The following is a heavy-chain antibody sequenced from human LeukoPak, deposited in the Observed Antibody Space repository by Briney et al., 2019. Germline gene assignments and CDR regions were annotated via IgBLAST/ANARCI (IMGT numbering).Heavy chain of an antibody. V-gene: IGHV1-2*02. CDR3: ARDKSGVKYNWNDWNAFDI. Sequence: GASVKVSCKASGYTFTGYYMHWVRQAPGQGLEWMGWINPSSGGTNYAQKFQGRVTMTRDTSISTAYMELSRLRSDDTAVYYCARDKSGVKYNWNDWNAFDIWGQGTMVTVSS. D-gene: IGHD1-1*01. CDR1: GYTFTGYY. J-gene: IGHJ3*02. CDR2: INPSSGGT.